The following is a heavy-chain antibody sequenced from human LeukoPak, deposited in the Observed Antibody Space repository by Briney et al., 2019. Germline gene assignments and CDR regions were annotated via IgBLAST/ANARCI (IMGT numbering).Heavy chain of an antibody. CDR3: ARHVPTPYYGTSGPFDY. D-gene: IGHD3-22*01. CDR1: GGSISSSSYW. CDR2: IYYSGTT. J-gene: IGHJ4*02. V-gene: IGHV4-61*05. Sequence: SETLSLTCTVSGGSISSSSYWWGWIRQPPGKGLEWIGCIYYSGTTDYNPSLRSRVTLSVDTSKNQFSLKLTSVTAADTAVYFCARHVPTPYYGTSGPFDYWGQGTLVTVSS.